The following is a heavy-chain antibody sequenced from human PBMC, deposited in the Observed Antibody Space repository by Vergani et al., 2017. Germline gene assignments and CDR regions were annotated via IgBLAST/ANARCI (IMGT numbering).Heavy chain of an antibody. Sequence: QVQLQESGPGLVKPSQTLALTCTVSGDSISSDDNYWSWIRQHPGKGLEWIGYIYYRGRTYYNPSLKSRITISIDTSKKQFSLKLSSVTAADTAVYYCARXDTIFGVVTSFDYWGQGTLVTVSS. D-gene: IGHD3-3*01. V-gene: IGHV4-31*03. CDR2: IYYRGRT. CDR1: GDSISSDDNY. CDR3: ARXDTIFGVVTSFDY. J-gene: IGHJ4*02.